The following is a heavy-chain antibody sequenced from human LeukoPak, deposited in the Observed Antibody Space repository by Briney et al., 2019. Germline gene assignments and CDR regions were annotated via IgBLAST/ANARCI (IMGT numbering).Heavy chain of an antibody. J-gene: IGHJ4*02. CDR2: IYYSGST. CDR3: ARSSRKMGYYYDSSGYYPRGWERTYYFDY. V-gene: IGHV4-30-4*01. Sequence: SETLSLTCTVSGGSISSGDYYWSWIRQPPGKGLEWIGYIYYSGSTYYHPSLKSRVTISVDTSKNQFSLKLSSVTAAGTAVYYCARSSRKMGYYYDSSGYYPRGWERTYYFDYWGQGTLVTVSS. CDR1: GGSISSGDYY. D-gene: IGHD3-22*01.